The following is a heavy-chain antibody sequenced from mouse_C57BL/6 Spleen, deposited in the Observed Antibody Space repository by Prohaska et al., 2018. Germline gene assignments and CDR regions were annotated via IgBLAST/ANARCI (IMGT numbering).Heavy chain of an antibody. CDR1: GYTFTDYE. CDR2: IDPETGGT. J-gene: IGHJ3*01. D-gene: IGHD2-14*01. V-gene: IGHV1-15*01. CDR3: TRGLYDRVPFAY. Sequence: AELVRPGASVTLSCKASGYTFTDYEMHWVKQTPVHGLEWIGAIDPETGGTAYNQKFKGKAILTADKSSSTAYMELRSLTSEDSAVYYCTRGLYDRVPFAYWGQGTLVTVS.